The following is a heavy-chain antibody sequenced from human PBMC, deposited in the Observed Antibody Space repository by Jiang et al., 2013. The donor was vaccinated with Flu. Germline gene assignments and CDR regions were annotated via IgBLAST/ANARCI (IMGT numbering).Heavy chain of an antibody. D-gene: IGHD5-12*01. Sequence: GSGLVKPSETLSLTCTVSGGSVTSDTYYWVWIRQPPGKGLEWIGSIYYSGSTFYNPSLKSRVTMSVDTSKNQFSLRMTSVTAADTAVYYCARAQKYSGFELPYFDYWGQGTLVTVSS. CDR3: ARAQKYSGFELPYFDY. CDR1: GGSVTSDTYY. CDR2: IYYSGST. J-gene: IGHJ4*02. V-gene: IGHV4-39*07.